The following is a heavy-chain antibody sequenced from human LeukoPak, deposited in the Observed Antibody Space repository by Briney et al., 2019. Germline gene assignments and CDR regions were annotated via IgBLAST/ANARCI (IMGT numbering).Heavy chain of an antibody. Sequence: SETLSLTCTVSGGSISSGSYYWSWIRQPAGKGLEWIGRIYTSGSTNYNPSLKSRVTISVDTSKNQFSLKLSSVTAADTAVYYCAIYRAAGSYNWFDPWGQGTLVTVSS. V-gene: IGHV4-61*02. D-gene: IGHD6-13*01. J-gene: IGHJ5*02. CDR2: IYTSGST. CDR1: GGSISSGSYY. CDR3: AIYRAAGSYNWFDP.